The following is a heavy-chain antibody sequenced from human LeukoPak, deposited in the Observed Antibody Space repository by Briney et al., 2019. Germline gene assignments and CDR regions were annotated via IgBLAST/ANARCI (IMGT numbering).Heavy chain of an antibody. V-gene: IGHV3-7*01. CDR1: GLPFSNYW. CDR2: MKGDGGEI. Sequence: GGSLWLSCAGSGLPFSNYWMTWVRQAPGKGLEWVANMKGDGGEINYVDSVKGRFTISRDNAKNSLDLQMNSLRVDDTAVYYCVRDRGYSTFDYWGQGTLVIVSS. CDR3: VRDRGYSTFDY. J-gene: IGHJ4*02. D-gene: IGHD4-23*01.